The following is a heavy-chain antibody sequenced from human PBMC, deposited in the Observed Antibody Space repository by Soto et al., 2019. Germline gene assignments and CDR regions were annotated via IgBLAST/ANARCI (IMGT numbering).Heavy chain of an antibody. Sequence: ASVKVSCKASGYTFTSYYMHWVRQAPGQGLEWMGIINPSGGSTSYAQKFQGRVTMTRDTSTSTVYMELSSLRSEDTAVYYCAREALLEWDNDAFDIWGQGTMVTVSS. CDR3: AREALLEWDNDAFDI. V-gene: IGHV1-46*01. D-gene: IGHD3-3*01. J-gene: IGHJ3*02. CDR1: GYTFTSYY. CDR2: INPSGGST.